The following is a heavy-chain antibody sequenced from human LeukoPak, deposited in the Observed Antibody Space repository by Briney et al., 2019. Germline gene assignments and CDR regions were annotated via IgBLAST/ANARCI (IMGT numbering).Heavy chain of an antibody. CDR1: GGSVSSYY. Sequence: PSETLSLTCTVSGGSVSSYYWSWIRQPPGRGLEWIGYMYYSGGTNYNPSLKSRVTISVDTSKNQFSLKLSSVTAADTAVYYCARGVYIAAAQYGYWGQGTLVTVSS. D-gene: IGHD6-13*01. CDR2: MYYSGGT. J-gene: IGHJ4*02. V-gene: IGHV4-59*02. CDR3: ARGVYIAAAQYGY.